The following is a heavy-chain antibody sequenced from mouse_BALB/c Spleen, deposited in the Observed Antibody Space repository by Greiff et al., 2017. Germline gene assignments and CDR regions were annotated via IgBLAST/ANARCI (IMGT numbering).Heavy chain of an antibody. CDR3: AKGTTATAWFAY. CDR2: ISSGGSYT. CDR1: GFTFSSYA. V-gene: IGHV5-9-3*01. J-gene: IGHJ3*01. D-gene: IGHD1-2*01. Sequence: EVQVVESGGGLVKPGGSLKLSCAASGFTFSSYAMSWVRQTPEKRLEWVATISSGGSYTYYPDSVKGRFTISRDNAKNTLYLQMSSLRSEDTAMYYCAKGTTATAWFAYWGQGTLVTVSA.